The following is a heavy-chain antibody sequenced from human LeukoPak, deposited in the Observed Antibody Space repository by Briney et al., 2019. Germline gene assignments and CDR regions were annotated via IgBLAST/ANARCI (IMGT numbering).Heavy chain of an antibody. CDR3: ARTLRNSYYFDY. D-gene: IGHD6-6*01. CDR2: ISSSSNYI. Sequence: SGGSLRLSCAASGFNFSIYTMTWVRQAPGKGLEWVSSISSSSNYIYYADSLKGRFTISRDNAKNSLYLQMNSLRGDDTAVYYCARTLRNSYYFDYWGQGTLVTVSS. J-gene: IGHJ4*02. CDR1: GFNFSIYT. V-gene: IGHV3-21*01.